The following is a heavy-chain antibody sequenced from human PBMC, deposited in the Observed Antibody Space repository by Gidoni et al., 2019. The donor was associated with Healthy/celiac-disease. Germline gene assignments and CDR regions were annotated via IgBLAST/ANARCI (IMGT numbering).Heavy chain of an antibody. J-gene: IGHJ3*02. CDR2: IYYSGST. CDR1: GGSISRYY. Sequence: QVQLQESGPGLVKPSETLSLTCTVSGGSISRYYWSWIRQPPGKGLEWIGYIYYSGSTNYNPSLKSRVTRSVDTSKNQFSLKLSSVTAADTAVYYCARIRGYYDTDAFDIWGQGTMVTVSS. CDR3: ARIRGYYDTDAFDI. D-gene: IGHD3-22*01. V-gene: IGHV4-59*08.